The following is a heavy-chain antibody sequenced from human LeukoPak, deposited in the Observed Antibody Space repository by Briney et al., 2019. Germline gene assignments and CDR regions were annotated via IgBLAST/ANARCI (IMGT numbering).Heavy chain of an antibody. CDR3: ARLLTTVLALDY. V-gene: IGHV3-7*01. CDR1: GLTFSSYW. CDR2: IKQDGSEK. D-gene: IGHD4-11*01. Sequence: GGSLRLSCAASGLTFSSYWMSWVRQAPGKGLEWVANIKQDGSEKYYVDSVKGRFTISRDNAKNSLYLQMNSLRAEDTAVYYCARLLTTVLALDYWGQGTLVTVSS. J-gene: IGHJ4*02.